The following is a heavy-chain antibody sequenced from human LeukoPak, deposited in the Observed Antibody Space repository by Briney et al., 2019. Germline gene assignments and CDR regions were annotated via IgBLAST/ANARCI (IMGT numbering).Heavy chain of an antibody. D-gene: IGHD3-10*01. J-gene: IGHJ4*02. Sequence: GGSLRLSCAASGLIFSNYWMTWVRQAPGKGLEWVANIKEDGSETYYVDSVKGRFTISRDNDKNTLYLQMNSLRAEDTAVYYCEAYGSVWGQGTLVTVSS. CDR1: GLIFSNYW. V-gene: IGHV3-7*03. CDR2: IKEDGSET. CDR3: EAYGSV.